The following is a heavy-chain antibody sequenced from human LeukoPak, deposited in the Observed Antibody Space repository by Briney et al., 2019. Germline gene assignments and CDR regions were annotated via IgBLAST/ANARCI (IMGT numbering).Heavy chain of an antibody. CDR1: GFTFSSYE. V-gene: IGHV3-48*03. D-gene: IGHD1-1*01. J-gene: IGHJ6*03. CDR3: ARDSPYGNYYYYYMDV. Sequence: PGGSLRLSCAASGFTFSSYEMNWVRQAPGKGLEWVSYISSSGSTIYYADSVKDRFTISRDNAKNSLYLQMNSLRAEDTVVYYCARDSPYGNYYYYYMDVWGKGTTVTVSS. CDR2: ISSSGSTI.